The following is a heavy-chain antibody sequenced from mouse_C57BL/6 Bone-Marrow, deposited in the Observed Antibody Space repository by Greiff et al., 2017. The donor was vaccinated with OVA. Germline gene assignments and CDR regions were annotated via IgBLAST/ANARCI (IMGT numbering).Heavy chain of an antibody. CDR3: ADYDGYSGWYFDV. V-gene: IGHV5-2*01. CDR1: EYEFPSHD. Sequence: VQLKESGGGLVQPGESLKLSCESNEYEFPSHDMSWVRKTPEKRLALVAAINSDGGSTYYPDTMERRFIISRDNTKKTLYLQMSSLRSEDTALYYCADYDGYSGWYFDVWGTGTTVTVSS. CDR2: INSDGGST. D-gene: IGHD2-3*01. J-gene: IGHJ1*03.